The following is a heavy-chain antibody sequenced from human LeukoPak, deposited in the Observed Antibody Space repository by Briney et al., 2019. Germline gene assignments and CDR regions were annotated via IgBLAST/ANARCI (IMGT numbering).Heavy chain of an antibody. V-gene: IGHV4-39*07. D-gene: IGHD1-14*01. CDR3: ARALPPEYYYGMDV. J-gene: IGHJ6*02. CDR1: GGSISSSSYY. CDR2: IYYSGST. Sequence: SETLSLTCTVSGGSISSSSYYWGWIRQPPGKGLEWIGSIYYSGSTYYNPSLKSRVTISVDTSKNQFSLKLSSVTAADTAVYYCARALPPEYYYGMDVWGQGTTVTVSS.